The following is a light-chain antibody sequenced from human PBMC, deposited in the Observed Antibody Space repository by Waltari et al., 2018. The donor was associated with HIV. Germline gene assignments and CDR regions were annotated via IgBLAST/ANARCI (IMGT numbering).Light chain of an antibody. V-gene: IGLV2-14*03. CDR2: DVN. J-gene: IGLJ1*01. CDR1: SSDVIAYKF. CDR3: SSSISTSTLV. Sequence: QSALTQPVSVSGSPGQSITISCTGASSDVIAYKFVAWYQHRPGKAPKLIIYDVNNRPSGVSNRFSGYKSGNTASLTISGLQAEDEADYFCSSSISTSTLVFGTGTKVTVL.